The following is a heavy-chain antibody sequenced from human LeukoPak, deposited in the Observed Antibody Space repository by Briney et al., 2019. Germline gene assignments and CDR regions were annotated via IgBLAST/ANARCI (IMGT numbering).Heavy chain of an antibody. CDR2: SDDGGHT. Sequence: SETLSLTCSVSGGSISGYKWAWIRQPAGKGLEWLGRSDDGGHTDYSPSLESRLTVSIDKSKNQVSLKLTSVTAADTAVYYCARAARCPDGWTGGSYHWGQGIPVTVSS. J-gene: IGHJ4*02. CDR3: ARAARCPDGWTGGSYH. V-gene: IGHV4-4*07. CDR1: GGSISGYK. D-gene: IGHD5-24*01.